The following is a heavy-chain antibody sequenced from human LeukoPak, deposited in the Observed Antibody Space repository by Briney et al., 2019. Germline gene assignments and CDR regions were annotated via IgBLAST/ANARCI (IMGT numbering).Heavy chain of an antibody. CDR1: GFTSYTFA. V-gene: IGHV3-23*01. CDR3: AKDVYGDYGGLDY. Sequence: GGSLRLSCVASGFTSYTFAMSWVRQAPGKGLEWVSVISGRGDSTYYADSVKGRFTISRDNSKNTLYLQMNSLRAEDTAVYYCAKDVYGDYGGLDYWGQGTLVTVSS. CDR2: ISGRGDST. J-gene: IGHJ4*02. D-gene: IGHD4-17*01.